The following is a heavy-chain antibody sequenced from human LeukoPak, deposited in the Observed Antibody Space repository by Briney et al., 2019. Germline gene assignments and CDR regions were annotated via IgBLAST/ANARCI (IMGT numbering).Heavy chain of an antibody. V-gene: IGHV3-23*01. J-gene: IGHJ4*02. CDR2: IGGSGGST. CDR3: ARTLRGYSGYDSLFDY. Sequence: PGGSLRLSCAASGFAFSSYAMSWVRQAPGTGLEGVSAIGGSGGSTYHADSVKGRFTVSRDDFKNTLYLQMNSLRAEDTAVYYCARTLRGYSGYDSLFDYWGQGTLVTVSS. D-gene: IGHD5-12*01. CDR1: GFAFSSYA.